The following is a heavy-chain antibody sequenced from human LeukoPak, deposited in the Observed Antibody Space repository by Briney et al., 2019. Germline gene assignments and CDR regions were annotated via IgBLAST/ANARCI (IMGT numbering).Heavy chain of an antibody. CDR3: ATASKESSGYFKYFVH. CDR1: GGSTSSGNYV. CDR2: IYHSGST. V-gene: IGHV4-31*03. Sequence: SQTLSLTCTVSGGSTSSGNYVWSRIRQHPGKGLEWIGYIYHSGSTYYNPSLKSRVSISGDTSKNEFSLTLNSVTAADTAVYYCATASKESSGYFKYFVHWGQGSLVTVSS. J-gene: IGHJ4*02. D-gene: IGHD3-22*01.